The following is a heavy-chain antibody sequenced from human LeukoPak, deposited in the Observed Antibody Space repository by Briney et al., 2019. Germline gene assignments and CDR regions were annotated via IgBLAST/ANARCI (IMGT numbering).Heavy chain of an antibody. CDR2: ISSSSSYI. Sequence: GGSLRLSCAASGFTFSSYEMNWVRQAPGKGLEWVSSISSSSSYIYYADSVKGRFTISRDNSKNTLYLQMNSLRAEDTAVYYCARGVGSGYSYGYPEPIDYWGQGTLVTVSS. J-gene: IGHJ4*02. D-gene: IGHD5-18*01. CDR3: ARGVGSGYSYGYPEPIDY. V-gene: IGHV3-21*04. CDR1: GFTFSSYE.